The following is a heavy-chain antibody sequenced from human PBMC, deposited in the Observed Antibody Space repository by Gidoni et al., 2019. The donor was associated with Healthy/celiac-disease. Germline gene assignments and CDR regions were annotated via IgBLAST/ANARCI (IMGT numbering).Heavy chain of an antibody. CDR3: ARDYYDSSGYYHY. J-gene: IGHJ4*02. V-gene: IGHV4-34*01. D-gene: IGHD3-22*01. CDR1: GGSFSGYY. CDR2: INHSGST. Sequence: QVQLQQWGAGLLKPSETLSLTCAVYGGSFSGYYCSWIRQPPGKGLEWIGEINHSGSTNYNPSLKSRVTISVDTSKNQFSLKLSSVTAADTAVYYCARDYYDSSGYYHYWGQGTLVTVSS.